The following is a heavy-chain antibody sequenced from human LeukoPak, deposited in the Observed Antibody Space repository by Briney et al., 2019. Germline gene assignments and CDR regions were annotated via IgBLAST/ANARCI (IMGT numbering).Heavy chain of an antibody. D-gene: IGHD3-3*01. CDR1: GYTFTNYA. Sequence: ASVKVSCKASGYTFTNYAMNWVRQAPGQGLEWMGLINPSGGSTSYAQKFQGRVTMTRDTSTSTVYMELSSLRSEDTAVYYCASSSGYYDFWSGPYYYYGMDVWGQGTTVTVSS. CDR2: INPSGGST. J-gene: IGHJ6*02. CDR3: ASSSGYYDFWSGPYYYYGMDV. V-gene: IGHV1-46*01.